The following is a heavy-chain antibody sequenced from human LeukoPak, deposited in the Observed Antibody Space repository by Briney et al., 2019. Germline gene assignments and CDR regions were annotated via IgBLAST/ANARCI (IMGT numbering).Heavy chain of an antibody. J-gene: IGHJ6*02. CDR2: INHSGST. V-gene: IGHV4-39*07. Sequence: SETLSLTCTVSGGSISSSSYYWGWIRQPPGKGLEWIGEINHSGSTNYNPSLKSRVTISVDTSKNQFSLKLSSVTAADTAVYYCATYGMDVWGQGTTVTVSS. CDR3: ATYGMDV. CDR1: GGSISSSSYY.